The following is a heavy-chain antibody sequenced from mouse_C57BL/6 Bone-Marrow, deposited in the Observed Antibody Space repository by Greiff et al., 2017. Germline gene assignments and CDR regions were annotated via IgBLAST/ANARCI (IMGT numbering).Heavy chain of an antibody. CDR1: GYTFTSYW. Sequence: QVQLQQPGAELVRPGTSVKLSCKASGYTFTSYWMHWVKQRPGQGLEWIGVIDPSDSYTNYTQKFKGKATLTVDTSSSTAYMQLSSLTSEDSAVYYCARGVPFDYWGQGTTRTVSS. CDR2: IDPSDSYT. J-gene: IGHJ2*01. CDR3: ARGVPFDY. V-gene: IGHV1-59*01.